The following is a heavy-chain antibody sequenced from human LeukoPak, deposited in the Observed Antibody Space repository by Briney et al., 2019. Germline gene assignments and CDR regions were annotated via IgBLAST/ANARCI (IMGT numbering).Heavy chain of an antibody. J-gene: IGHJ6*02. CDR1: EFTFNIYG. CDR3: AKTSNYYDTYGMDV. Sequence: GRSLRLSCAASEFTFNIYGMHWVRQAPGKGLEWVAVISYDGNDKYYADPVKGRFTVSRDNSKNTLYLQMNSLRTEDTAVYYCAKTSNYYDTYGMDVWGQGTAVAVSS. CDR2: ISYDGNDK. V-gene: IGHV3-30*18. D-gene: IGHD3-22*01.